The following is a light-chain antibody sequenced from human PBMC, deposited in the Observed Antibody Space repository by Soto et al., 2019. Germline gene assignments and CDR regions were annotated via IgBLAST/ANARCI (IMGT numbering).Light chain of an antibody. V-gene: IGLV3-16*01. Sequence: SYELTPPPSVSVSLGQMASVTGCGEGLQRKYAYWYQQKPGQPPVLVIHKDSEMPSGIPERFSGSSSGTIATLPITGVQAEDEADYDWLSADSGRTTSYRVFGGGTKLTVL. CDR2: KDS. CDR1: GLQRKY. CDR3: LSADSGRTTSYRV. J-gene: IGLJ3*02.